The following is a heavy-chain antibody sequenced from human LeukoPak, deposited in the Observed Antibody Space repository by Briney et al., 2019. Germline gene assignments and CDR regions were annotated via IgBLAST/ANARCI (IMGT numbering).Heavy chain of an antibody. CDR2: IKQDGSVK. CDR1: GFTLTDNW. J-gene: IGHJ4*02. V-gene: IGHV3-7*01. CDR3: ARDVGWDSSLVTTTRSDY. D-gene: IGHD2-21*02. Sequence: GGSLRLSCEDSGFTLTDNWMSWVRQAPGKGLEWLANIKQDGSVKYYVDSVKGRFTISRDNAKNSLFLQMNSLRAEDTAVYYCARDVGWDSSLVTTTRSDYWGQGTLVTVSS.